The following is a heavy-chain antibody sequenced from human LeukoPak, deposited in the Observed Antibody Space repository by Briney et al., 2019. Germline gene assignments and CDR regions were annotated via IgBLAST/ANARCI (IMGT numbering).Heavy chain of an antibody. Sequence: GGSLRLSCAASGFTFSSYSMNWVRQAPGKGLVWVSRINGDGSRTSYADSVKGRFTISRDNAKNSLYLQMNSLRAEDTAVYYCARDLRGIVRFDYWGQGTLVTVSS. CDR2: INGDGSRT. V-gene: IGHV3-74*01. D-gene: IGHD3-16*01. CDR1: GFTFSSYS. CDR3: ARDLRGIVRFDY. J-gene: IGHJ4*02.